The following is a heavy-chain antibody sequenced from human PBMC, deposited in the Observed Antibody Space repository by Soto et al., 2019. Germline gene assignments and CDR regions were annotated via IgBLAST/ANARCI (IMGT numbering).Heavy chain of an antibody. Sequence: QVQLVESGGGVVQPGRSLRLSCAASGFTFSSYGMHWVRQAPGKGLEWVAVIWYDGSNKYYADSVKGRFTISRDNSKNRLYLKMNGLGAEETVVYYCGRDRVWLGETQPYDYYYGMDFGGKGPTVPVSS. V-gene: IGHV3-33*01. D-gene: IGHD3-10*01. J-gene: IGHJ6*04. CDR1: GFTFSSYG. CDR3: GRDRVWLGETQPYDYYYGMDF. CDR2: IWYDGSNK.